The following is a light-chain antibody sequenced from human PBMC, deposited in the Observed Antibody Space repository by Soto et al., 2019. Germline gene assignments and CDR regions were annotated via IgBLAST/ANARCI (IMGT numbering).Light chain of an antibody. CDR2: EGS. V-gene: IGLV2-23*03. CDR1: DSDVGNYNL. CDR3: CSYARGNTFV. J-gene: IGLJ1*01. Sequence: QSALTQPASVSGSPGQSITISCTGTDSDVGNYNLVSWYQQHPDKAPKVMIHEGSKRPSGVSGRFSGSKSGNTASLTTSGLQAEDEADYYCCSYARGNTFVFGTGTKVTVL.